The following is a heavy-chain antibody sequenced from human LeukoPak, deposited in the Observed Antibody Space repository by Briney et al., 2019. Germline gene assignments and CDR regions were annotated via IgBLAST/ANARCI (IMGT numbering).Heavy chain of an antibody. CDR3: ARSIVVVSPLDY. J-gene: IGHJ4*02. CDR1: AYTFTAYY. V-gene: IGHV1-2*02. Sequence: ASVKVSCTTSAYTFTAYYMHWVRQAPGQGLEWMGWINPNSGGTHYAQKFQGRVTMTRDTSISTANMELSRLKSDDTAVYYCARSIVVVSPLDYWGQGTLVTVSS. CDR2: INPNSGGT. D-gene: IGHD3-22*01.